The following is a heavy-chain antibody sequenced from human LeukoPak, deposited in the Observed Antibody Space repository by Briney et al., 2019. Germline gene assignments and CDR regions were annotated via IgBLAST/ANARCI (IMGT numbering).Heavy chain of an antibody. CDR3: SKRVGGTPDN. D-gene: IGHD1-14*01. Sequence: GGSLRLSCAASGFMFANYAMAWVRQAPGKGLEWVSVIGGDGHGRDYADSVKGRFTISRDNSKSTLYLQMNSLTAGDTALYYCSKRVGGTPDNWGLGTLVTVSS. V-gene: IGHV3-23*01. CDR2: IGGDGHGR. CDR1: GFMFANYA. J-gene: IGHJ4*02.